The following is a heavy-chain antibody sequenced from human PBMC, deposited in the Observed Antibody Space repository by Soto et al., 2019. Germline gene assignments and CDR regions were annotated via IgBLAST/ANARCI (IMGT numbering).Heavy chain of an antibody. CDR3: ARDGMTTGDT. D-gene: IGHD2-21*02. CDR1: GVSVTSYT. J-gene: IGHJ4*02. V-gene: IGHV4-4*07. CDR2: VFSSVSA. Sequence: IVSGVSVTSYTWSWVRQPANKGLEWIGRVFSSVSATYNPSLKSRVSISMDTAENRISLKLDSVTAADAGVYFCARDGMTTGDTWGPGTLVTVSS.